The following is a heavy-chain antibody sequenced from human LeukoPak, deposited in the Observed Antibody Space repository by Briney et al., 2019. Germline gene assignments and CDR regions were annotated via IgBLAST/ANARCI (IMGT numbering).Heavy chain of an antibody. D-gene: IGHD3-10*02. CDR3: AELGITMIGGV. Sequence: PGGSLRLSCAASGFTFSSYSMNWVRHARGEGLEWVSSISSSSSYIYYADSVKGRFTISRDNAKNSLYLQMNSLRAEDTAVYYCAELGITMIGGVWGKGTTVTISS. V-gene: IGHV3-21*01. CDR1: GFTFSSYS. CDR2: ISSSSSYI. J-gene: IGHJ6*04.